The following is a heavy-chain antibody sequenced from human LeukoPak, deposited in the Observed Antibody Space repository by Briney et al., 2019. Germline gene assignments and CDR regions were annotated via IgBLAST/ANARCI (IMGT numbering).Heavy chain of an antibody. CDR2: INHSGST. Sequence: PSETLSLTRAVYGGSFSGYYWSWIRQPPGKGLEWIGEINHSGSTNYNPSLKSRVTISVDTSKNQFSLKLSSVTAADTAVYYCARGPLIDDFWSGYYNGAPYYYFDYWGQGTLVTVSS. CDR1: GGSFSGYY. J-gene: IGHJ4*02. CDR3: ARGPLIDDFWSGYYNGAPYYYFDY. V-gene: IGHV4-34*01. D-gene: IGHD3-3*01.